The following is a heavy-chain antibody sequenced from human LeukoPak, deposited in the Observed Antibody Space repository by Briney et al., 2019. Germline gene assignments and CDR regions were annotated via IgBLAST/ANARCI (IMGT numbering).Heavy chain of an antibody. V-gene: IGHV1-69*01. D-gene: IGHD3-10*01. CDR1: GGTFSNYG. CDR3: ARDITMVRRVYFDY. CDR2: IIPIFGTA. J-gene: IGHJ4*02. Sequence: SVKVSCKASGGTFSNYGICWVRQAPGQALEWMGGIIPIFGTANYAQKFQGRVTITADESTATVYMELSSLRSEDTAVYYCARDITMVRRVYFDYWGQGTLVTVSS.